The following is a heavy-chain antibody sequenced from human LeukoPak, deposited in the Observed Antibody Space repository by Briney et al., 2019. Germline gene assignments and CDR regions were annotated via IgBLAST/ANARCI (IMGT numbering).Heavy chain of an antibody. CDR2: ISGSGDNT. Sequence: GGSLRLSCAASGFTFSSYAMSWVRQPPGKGLEWVAGISGSGDNTYYADSVKGRFTMSRDNSKNPLSVQVNSLGTADTAAYYCAKGRYYDSSGSFYFDYWGQGTLVTVSS. D-gene: IGHD3-22*01. CDR3: AKGRYYDSSGSFYFDY. J-gene: IGHJ4*02. V-gene: IGHV3-23*01. CDR1: GFTFSSYA.